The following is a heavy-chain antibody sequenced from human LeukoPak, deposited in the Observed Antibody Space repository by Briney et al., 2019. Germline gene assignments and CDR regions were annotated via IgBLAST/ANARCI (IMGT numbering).Heavy chain of an antibody. Sequence: GGSLRLSCAASGFTVSSNYMGWFRQAPGKGLEWVSVIYSGGFTSYADSVKGRFTISRDSSKNTLYLQMNSLRAEDTAVYYCYGIRLGDGFDIWGQRAMVIVSS. CDR1: GFTVSSNY. CDR3: YGIRLGDGFDI. CDR2: IYSGGFT. J-gene: IGHJ3*02. D-gene: IGHD3-16*01. V-gene: IGHV3-53*01.